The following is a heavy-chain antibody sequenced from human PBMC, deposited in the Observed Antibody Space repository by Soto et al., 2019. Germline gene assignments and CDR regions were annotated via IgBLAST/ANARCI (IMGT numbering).Heavy chain of an antibody. CDR3: ARGGSGYTWFNEF. CDR1: GGLFSSYP. J-gene: IGHJ4*02. D-gene: IGHD3-22*01. V-gene: IGHV1-69*01. CDR2: IIPVFQTA. Sequence: QEQLVQYGAEVKKPGYSVKVSCKASGGLFSSYPISWVRQVPGQGLEWMGGIIPVFQTAYYTQRFQGRGTIAAEESTNTAYMELSSLRSEDTAIYYCARGGSGYTWFNEFWGQGTLVTVSS.